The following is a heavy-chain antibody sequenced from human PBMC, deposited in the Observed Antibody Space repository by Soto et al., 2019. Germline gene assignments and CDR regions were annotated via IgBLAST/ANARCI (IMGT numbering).Heavy chain of an antibody. CDR2: IYPGDSDT. Sequence: GQSLKISCKGSGYTFTSYWIGWVRQMHGKGLEWVGIIYPGDSDTRYSPSFQGQVTISADKSISTAYLQWSSLKASDTALYYCARPQCIGTSCYVEDYWGQGTLVTV. D-gene: IGHD2-2*01. V-gene: IGHV5-51*01. CDR3: ARPQCIGTSCYVEDY. J-gene: IGHJ4*02. CDR1: GYTFTSYW.